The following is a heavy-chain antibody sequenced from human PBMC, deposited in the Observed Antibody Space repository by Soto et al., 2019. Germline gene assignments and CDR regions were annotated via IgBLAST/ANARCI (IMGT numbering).Heavy chain of an antibody. CDR2: IKSKTDGGTT. D-gene: IGHD6-19*01. CDR3: TTDWLFRYGSGWSPLDY. J-gene: IGHJ4*02. CDR1: GFTFSNAW. V-gene: IGHV3-15*01. Sequence: EVQLVESGGGLVKPGGSLRLSCAASGFTFSNAWMSWVRQAPGKGLEWVGRIKSKTDGGTTDYAAPVKGRFTISRDDSKNTLYLQMNSLKTEDTAVYYCTTDWLFRYGSGWSPLDYWGQGTLVTVSS.